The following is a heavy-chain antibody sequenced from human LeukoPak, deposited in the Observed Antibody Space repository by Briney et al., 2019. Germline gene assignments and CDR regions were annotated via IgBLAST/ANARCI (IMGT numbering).Heavy chain of an antibody. CDR1: GFTVSSNF. J-gene: IGHJ3*02. CDR3: ARDLREHGVFDI. CDR2: IYSDGSR. Sequence: AGGSLRLSCAASGFTVSSNFINWVRHAPGKGLEWVSEIYSDGSRYYAPSVKGRFSISRDNSKNTVYLQMNSLRVEDTAVYYCARDLREHGVFDIWGQGTMVTVSS. D-gene: IGHD1-26*01. V-gene: IGHV3-53*01.